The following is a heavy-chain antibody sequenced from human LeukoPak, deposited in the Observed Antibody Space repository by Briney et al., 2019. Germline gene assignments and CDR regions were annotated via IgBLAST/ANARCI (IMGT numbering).Heavy chain of an antibody. CDR1: GGSFSGYY. V-gene: IGHV4-34*01. J-gene: IGHJ5*02. Sequence: SETLSLTCAVYGGSFSGYYWSWIRQPPGKGLEWIGEINHSGSTNYNPSLKSRVTISVDTSKNQFSLKLSSVTASDTAVYYCARGLLWFGELPNWFDPWGQGTLVTVSS. CDR2: INHSGST. CDR3: ARGLLWFGELPNWFDP. D-gene: IGHD3-10*01.